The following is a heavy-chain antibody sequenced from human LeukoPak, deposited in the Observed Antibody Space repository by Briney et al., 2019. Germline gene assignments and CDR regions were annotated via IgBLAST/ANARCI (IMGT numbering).Heavy chain of an antibody. CDR3: AREEEMVKAFGP. CDR2: IYASGRT. Sequence: GGSLRLSCAASGFTVSNSYMNWVRQAPGKGLEWVSIIYASGRTYYAGSVEGRFTISRDNSKNTLYLQMNSLRVEDTAVYYCAREEEMVKAFGPWGQGTLVTVSS. V-gene: IGHV3-53*01. J-gene: IGHJ5*02. CDR1: GFTVSNSY. D-gene: IGHD2-8*01.